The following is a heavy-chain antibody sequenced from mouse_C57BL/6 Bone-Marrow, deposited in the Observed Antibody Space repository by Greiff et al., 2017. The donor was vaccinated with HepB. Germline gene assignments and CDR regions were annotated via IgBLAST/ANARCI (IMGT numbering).Heavy chain of an antibody. D-gene: IGHD1-1*01. Sequence: QVQLQQSGAELARPGASVKLSCKASGYTFTDHTIHWMKQRPEQGLEWIGYIYPRDGSTKYNEKFKGKATLTADKSSSTAYMQLNSLTSEDSAVYFCARQGTVVAAKDYWGQGTSVTVSS. V-gene: IGHV1-78*01. CDR2: IYPRDGST. CDR3: ARQGTVVAAKDY. CDR1: GYTFTDHT. J-gene: IGHJ4*01.